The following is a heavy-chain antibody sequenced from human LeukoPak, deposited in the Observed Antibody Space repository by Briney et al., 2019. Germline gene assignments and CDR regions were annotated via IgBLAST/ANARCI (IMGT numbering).Heavy chain of an antibody. D-gene: IGHD3-10*01. Sequence: PSETLSLTCTVTGGSISRYYWSWIRQPPGKGLEWIGYIHYSGSTNYNPSLKSRVTISVDTPKNEFSLKLSSGTAANTAVYYCARHGNYGNYFYYGMDVWGQGTTVTVSS. V-gene: IGHV4-59*08. CDR2: IHYSGST. J-gene: IGHJ6*02. CDR3: ARHGNYGNYFYYGMDV. CDR1: GGSISRYY.